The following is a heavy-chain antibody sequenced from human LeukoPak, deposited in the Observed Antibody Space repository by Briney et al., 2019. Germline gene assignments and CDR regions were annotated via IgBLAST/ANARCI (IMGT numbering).Heavy chain of an antibody. V-gene: IGHV3-30*18. J-gene: IGHJ3*02. Sequence: GGSLRLSCAASGFTFSSYGMHWVRQAPGKGLEWVAVISYDGSNKYYADSVKGRFTISRDNSKNTLYLQMNSLRAEDTAVYYCAKIVGHSHDAFDIWGQGTMVTVSS. CDR2: ISYDGSNK. CDR3: AKIVGHSHDAFDI. CDR1: GFTFSSYG. D-gene: IGHD1-26*01.